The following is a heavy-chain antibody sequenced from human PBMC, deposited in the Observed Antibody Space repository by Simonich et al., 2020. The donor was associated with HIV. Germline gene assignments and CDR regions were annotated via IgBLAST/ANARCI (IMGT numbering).Heavy chain of an antibody. J-gene: IGHJ4*02. D-gene: IGHD6-19*01. CDR1: GYTLPALS. CDR3: ATDVSVAGVFDF. V-gene: IGHV1-24*01. CDR2: FVPEEYDT. Sequence: QVQLVQSGTEVKKPGASVKVSCKVSGYTLPALSMHWVRQAPGKGLEWMGGFVPEEYDTIPAQKFQGRVTMTEDTATDTAYMELSSLRAEDTAVYYCATDVSVAGVFDFWGQGTLVTVS.